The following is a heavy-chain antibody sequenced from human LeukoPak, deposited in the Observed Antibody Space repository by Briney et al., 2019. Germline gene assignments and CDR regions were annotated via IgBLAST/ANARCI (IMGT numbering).Heavy chain of an antibody. CDR1: GFTFSSYS. J-gene: IGHJ3*02. D-gene: IGHD6-13*01. Sequence: GGSLRLSCAASGFTFSSYSMNWVRQAPGKGLEWVSSISSSSSYIYYADSVKGRFTISRDNAKNSLYLQMNSLRAEDTAVYYCARDKIAAAETYGDDAFDIWGQGTMVTVSS. CDR2: ISSSSSYI. CDR3: ARDKIAAAETYGDDAFDI. V-gene: IGHV3-21*01.